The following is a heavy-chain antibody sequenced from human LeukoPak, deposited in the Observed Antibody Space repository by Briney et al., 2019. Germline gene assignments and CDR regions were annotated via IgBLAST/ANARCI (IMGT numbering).Heavy chain of an antibody. D-gene: IGHD3-10*01. CDR2: INHSGST. CDR1: GGSFSGYY. J-gene: IGHJ4*02. CDR3: ARARVMVQGVIDY. V-gene: IGHV4-34*01. Sequence: SETLSLTCAVYGGSFSGYYWSWIRQPPGKGLEWIGEINHSGSTNYNPSLKSRVTISVDTSKNQFSLKLSSVTAADTAVYYCARARVMVQGVIDYWGQGTLVTVSS.